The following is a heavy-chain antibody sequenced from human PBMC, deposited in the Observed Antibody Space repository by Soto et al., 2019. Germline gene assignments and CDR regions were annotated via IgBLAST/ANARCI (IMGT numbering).Heavy chain of an antibody. V-gene: IGHV4-34*01. CDR2: INHSGST. CDR1: GGSFSGDY. D-gene: IGHD1-26*01. J-gene: IGHJ4*02. Sequence: SETLSLTCAVYGGSFSGDYWSWIRQPPGKGLEWIGEINHSGSTNYNPSLKSRVTISVDTSKNQFSLKLSSVTAADTAVYYCARGRHQRTSFSDYWGQGTLVTVSS. CDR3: ARGRHQRTSFSDY.